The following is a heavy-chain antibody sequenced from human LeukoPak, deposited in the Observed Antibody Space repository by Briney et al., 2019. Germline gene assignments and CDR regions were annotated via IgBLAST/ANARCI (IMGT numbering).Heavy chain of an antibody. J-gene: IGHJ4*02. CDR2: ITGSSDRT. CDR1: GFTLSSYA. CDR3: AKDLSSSWQIDY. V-gene: IGHV3-23*01. D-gene: IGHD6-13*01. Sequence: PGGSLRLSCAASGFTLSSYAMNWVRQAPGKGLEWVSGITGSSDRTFYADSVKGRFTIFRDSSKNTMYLQINSLRGEDSAIYYCAKDLSSSWQIDYWGQGTLVTVSS.